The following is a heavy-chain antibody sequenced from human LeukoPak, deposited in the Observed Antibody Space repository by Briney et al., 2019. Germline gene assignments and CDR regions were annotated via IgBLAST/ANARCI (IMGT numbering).Heavy chain of an antibody. J-gene: IGHJ5*02. CDR3: ARDRLVIISPANWFDP. Sequence: PNSGGTNYAQKFQGRVTMTRDTSISTAYMELSRLRSDDTAVYYCARDRLVIISPANWFDPWGQGTLVTVSS. D-gene: IGHD3-9*01. CDR2: PNSGGT. V-gene: IGHV1-2*02.